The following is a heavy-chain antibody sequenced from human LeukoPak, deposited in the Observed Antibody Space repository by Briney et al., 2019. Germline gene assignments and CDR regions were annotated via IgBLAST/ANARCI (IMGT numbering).Heavy chain of an antibody. CDR3: ANSPTVDAAFDI. CDR2: ISYDGRNK. V-gene: IGHV3-30*04. CDR1: GFTFSSYA. Sequence: GGSLRLFCAASGFTFSSYAMHWVRQAPGKGLEWVAVISYDGRNKYYADSVKGRFTVSRDSSKNTLFLHMNSLRAEDTALYYCANSPTVDAAFDIWGQGTMVTVSS. J-gene: IGHJ3*02. D-gene: IGHD4-23*01.